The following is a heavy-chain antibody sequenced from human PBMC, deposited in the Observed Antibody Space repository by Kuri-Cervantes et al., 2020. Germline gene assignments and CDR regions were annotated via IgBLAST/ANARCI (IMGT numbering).Heavy chain of an antibody. CDR1: GGSISSGDYY. J-gene: IGHJ4*02. CDR2: IYYSGST. V-gene: IGHV4-30-4*02. CDR3: ASRSSGYEPLDY. D-gene: IGHD5-12*01. Sequence: SETLSLTCTVSGGSISSGDYYWSWIRQPPGKGLEWIGYIYYSGSTYYNPSLKSRVTISVDTSKNQFSLKLSSVTAADTAVYYCASRSSGYEPLDYWGQGTLVTVSS.